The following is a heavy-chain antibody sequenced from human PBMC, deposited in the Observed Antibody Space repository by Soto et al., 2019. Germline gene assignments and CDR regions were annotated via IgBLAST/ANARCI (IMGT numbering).Heavy chain of an antibody. J-gene: IGHJ4*02. D-gene: IGHD5-12*01. CDR3: ASNGGPDSGYDRADY. CDR1: GFTFSSYW. V-gene: IGHV3-74*01. CDR2: INSDGSST. Sequence: GGSLRLSCAASGFTFSSYWMHWVRQAPGKGLVWVSRINSDGSSTSYADSVKGRFTISRDNAKNTLYLQMNSLRAEDTAVYYCASNGGPDSGYDRADYWGQGTLVTVSS.